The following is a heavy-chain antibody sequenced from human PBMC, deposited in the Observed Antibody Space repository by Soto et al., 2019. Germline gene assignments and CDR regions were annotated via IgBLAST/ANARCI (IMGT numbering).Heavy chain of an antibody. CDR1: GYTFTSYA. Sequence: ASVKVSCKASGYTFTSYAMHWVRQAPGQGLEWMGIINPSGGSTSYAQKFQGRVTMTRDTSTSTVYMELSSLRSEDTAVYYCARDNRDGSGSPLAPHNWFDPWGQGTLVTVYS. CDR3: ARDNRDGSGSPLAPHNWFDP. V-gene: IGHV1-46*01. CDR2: INPSGGST. D-gene: IGHD3-10*01. J-gene: IGHJ5*02.